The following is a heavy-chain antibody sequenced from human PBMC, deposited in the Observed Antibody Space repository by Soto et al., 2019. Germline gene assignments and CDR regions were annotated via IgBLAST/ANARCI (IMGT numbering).Heavy chain of an antibody. CDR1: GFTVSSNF. D-gene: IGHD3-9*01. CDR2: IRNKAKSYTT. Sequence: PGGSLRLSCAASGFTVSSNFMDWVRQAPGKGLEWVGRIRNKAKSYTTDYAASVKGRFTISRDDSENSLYLQMNSLKTEDTAVYYCARSLPRVTGYPQFDSWGQGTLVTVSS. CDR3: ARSLPRVTGYPQFDS. V-gene: IGHV3-72*01. J-gene: IGHJ4*02.